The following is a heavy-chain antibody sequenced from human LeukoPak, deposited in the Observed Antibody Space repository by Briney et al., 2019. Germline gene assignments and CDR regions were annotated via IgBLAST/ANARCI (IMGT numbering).Heavy chain of an antibody. CDR2: ITTSGGST. Sequence: GGSLRLSCAASGFTFSSYAMSWVRQAPGEGLEWVSSITTSGGSTYYADSVKGRFTISRDNAKNTLYLQMNSLKTEDTAVYYCTHKSYYISGRSAWGQGTLVTVSS. CDR1: GFTFSSYA. J-gene: IGHJ4*02. CDR3: THKSYYISGRSA. V-gene: IGHV3-23*01. D-gene: IGHD3-10*01.